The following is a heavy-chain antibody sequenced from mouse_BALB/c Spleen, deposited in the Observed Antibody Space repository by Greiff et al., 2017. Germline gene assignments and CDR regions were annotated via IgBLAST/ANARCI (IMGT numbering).Heavy chain of an antibody. Sequence: EVMLVESGPGLVKPSQSLSLTCTVTGYSITSDYAWNWIRQFPGNKLEWMGYISYSGSTSYNPSLKSRISITRDTSKNQFFLQLNSVTTEDTATYYCARALYYGNYGFAYWGQGTLVTVSA. CDR3: ARALYYGNYGFAY. CDR1: GYSITSDYA. J-gene: IGHJ3*01. D-gene: IGHD2-1*01. V-gene: IGHV3-2*02. CDR2: ISYSGST.